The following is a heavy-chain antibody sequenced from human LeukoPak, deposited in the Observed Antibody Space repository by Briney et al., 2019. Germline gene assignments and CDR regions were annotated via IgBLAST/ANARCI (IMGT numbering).Heavy chain of an antibody. CDR2: ISGSGGTP. CDR1: GFTFSNYA. J-gene: IGHJ6*03. D-gene: IGHD1-26*01. CDR3: AKDGATYFCYYYMDV. Sequence: GGSLRLSCAASGFTFSNYAMSWVRQAPGKGLEWVSAISGSGGTPYYADSVKGRFSISRDNSRDTLYLQMNSLRAEDAAVYYCAKDGATYFCYYYMDVWGKGTTVTVAS. V-gene: IGHV3-23*01.